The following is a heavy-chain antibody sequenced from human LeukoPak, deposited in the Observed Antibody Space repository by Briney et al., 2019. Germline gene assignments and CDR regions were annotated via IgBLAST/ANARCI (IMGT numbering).Heavy chain of an antibody. CDR1: GFTFSTHT. J-gene: IGHJ4*02. V-gene: IGHV3-30*04. CDR3: VRQSTGLDY. CDR2: IESDGRNK. Sequence: GRSLRLSCAPSGFTFSTHTMHWVRQAPGKGLEWVAVIESDGRNKYYAESVRGRFTISRDNSRNTLYLQSDSLRSEDTAVYYCVRQSTGLDYWGQGTLVTVSS. D-gene: IGHD5/OR15-5a*01.